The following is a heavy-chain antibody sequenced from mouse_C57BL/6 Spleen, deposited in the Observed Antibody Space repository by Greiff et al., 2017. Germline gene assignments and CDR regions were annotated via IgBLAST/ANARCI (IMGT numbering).Heavy chain of an antibody. CDR1: GFTFSDYY. CDR2: INYDGSST. CDR3: ARGGVAHWYFDV. V-gene: IGHV5-16*01. Sequence: DVMLVESEGGLVQPGSSMKLSCTASGFTFSDYYMAWVRQVPEKGLEWVANINYDGSSTYYLDSLKSRFIISRDNAKNILYLQMSSLKSEDTATYYCARGGVAHWYFDVWGTGTTVTVSS. D-gene: IGHD1-1*02. J-gene: IGHJ1*03.